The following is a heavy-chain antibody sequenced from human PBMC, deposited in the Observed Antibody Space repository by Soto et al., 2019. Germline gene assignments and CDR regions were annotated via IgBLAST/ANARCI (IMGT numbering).Heavy chain of an antibody. V-gene: IGHV3-23*01. J-gene: IGHJ4*02. CDR3: ARRGTYQWGHFDY. CDR1: GFIFRNQA. CDR2: IRGSGDEI. D-gene: IGHD2-8*01. Sequence: EVQLLESGGGLVQPGGSMRLSCAASGFIFRNQAMCWVRQGRGKGLEFVSCIRGSGDEIFFLDSVKGRFAISRDNSENMLFLQMSSLRAEDTAVYYCARRGTYQWGHFDYWGQGVQVTVSS.